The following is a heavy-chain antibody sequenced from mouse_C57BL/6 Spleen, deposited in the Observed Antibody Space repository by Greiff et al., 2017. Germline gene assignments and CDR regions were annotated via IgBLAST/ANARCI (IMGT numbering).Heavy chain of an antibody. D-gene: IGHD2-2*01. Sequence: EVQRVESGGGLVKPGGSLKLSCAASGFTFSDYGMHWVRQAPEKGLEWVAYISSGSSTIYYADTVKGRFTISRDNAKNTLFLQMTSLRSEDTAMYYCARSTMVTTGVAYWGQGTLVTVSA. CDR2: ISSGSSTI. J-gene: IGHJ3*01. CDR3: ARSTMVTTGVAY. V-gene: IGHV5-17*01. CDR1: GFTFSDYG.